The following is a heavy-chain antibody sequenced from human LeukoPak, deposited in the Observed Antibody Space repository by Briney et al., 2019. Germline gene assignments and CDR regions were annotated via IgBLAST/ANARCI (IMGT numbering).Heavy chain of an antibody. CDR1: GFTFNNHW. J-gene: IGHJ4*02. D-gene: IGHD3-10*01. CDR2: ISGNGDST. Sequence: GGSLRLSCAASGFTFNNHWMSWVRQAPGKGLEWVSAISGNGDSTYYADSVKGRLTISRDNSKNTLYLQMNSLRAEDTAVYNCARGRGSYSLDYWGQGTLVTISS. V-gene: IGHV3-23*01. CDR3: ARGRGSYSLDY.